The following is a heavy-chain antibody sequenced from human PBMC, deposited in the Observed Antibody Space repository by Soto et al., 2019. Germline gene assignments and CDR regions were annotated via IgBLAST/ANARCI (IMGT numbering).Heavy chain of an antibody. J-gene: IGHJ4*02. Sequence: ASVKVSCTASGYTFSNYGITWVRQAPGQGLEWMGWVSAYNRNTNYAQKFEDRVTMTTDTSTGTAYMELRSPRSDDPAVYFCARERKGEPLPYWGKETPVTVS. CDR2: VSAYNRNT. CDR1: GYTFSNYG. CDR3: ARERKGEPLPY. V-gene: IGHV1-18*01. D-gene: IGHD1-26*01.